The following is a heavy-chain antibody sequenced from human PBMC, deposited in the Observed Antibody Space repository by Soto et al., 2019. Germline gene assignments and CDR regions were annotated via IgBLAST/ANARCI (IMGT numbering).Heavy chain of an antibody. J-gene: IGHJ4*02. CDR3: AHPDSSSQGLLDY. CDR2: ISYDGSNK. D-gene: IGHD6-6*01. V-gene: IGHV3-30-3*01. CDR1: GFTFSSYA. Sequence: QVQLVESGGGVVQPGRSLRLSCAASGFTFSSYAMHWVRQAPGKGLEWVAVISYDGSNKYYADSVKGRFTISRDNXKNTLYLQMNSLRAEDTAVYYCAHPDSSSQGLLDYWGQGTLVTVSS.